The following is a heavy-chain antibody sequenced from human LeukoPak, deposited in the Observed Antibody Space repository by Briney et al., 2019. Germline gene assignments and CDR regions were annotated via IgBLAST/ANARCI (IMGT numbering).Heavy chain of an antibody. D-gene: IGHD2-15*01. CDR3: ARGVVVWDSYYFDY. CDR1: GGSISSGDYY. V-gene: IGHV4-30-4*08. CDR2: IYYSGST. J-gene: IGHJ4*02. Sequence: SETLSLTCTVSGGSISSGDYYWSWIRQPPGKGLEWIGYIYYSGSTYYNPSLKSRVTISVDTSKNQFSLKLSSVTAADTAVYYCARGVVVWDSYYFDYWGQGTLVTVSS.